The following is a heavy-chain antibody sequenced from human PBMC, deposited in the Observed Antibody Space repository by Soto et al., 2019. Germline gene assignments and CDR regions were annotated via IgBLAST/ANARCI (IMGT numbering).Heavy chain of an antibody. J-gene: IGHJ5*02. D-gene: IGHD1-1*01. CDR1: GASISGFY. CDR2: IYATGTT. V-gene: IGHV4-4*07. Sequence: PSETLSLTCTVSGASISGFYWSWIRKSAGKGLEWIGRIYATGTTDYNPSLKSRVMMSVDTSKKQFSLKLRSVTAADTAVYYCVRDGKKTLRRWFHPWRQG. CDR3: VRDGKKTLRRWFHP.